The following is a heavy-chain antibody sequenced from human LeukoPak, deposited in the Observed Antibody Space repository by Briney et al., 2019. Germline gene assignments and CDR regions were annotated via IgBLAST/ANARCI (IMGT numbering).Heavy chain of an antibody. Sequence: GGSLRLSCAPSGFTFSSYSMNWGRQAPRKRLEWVSSISSSSSYIYYADSVKGRFTISRDNAQNSLYLQMNRLRAEDTAVYYCARETYSFTDYWGQGTLVTVSS. V-gene: IGHV3-21*01. CDR2: ISSSSSYI. J-gene: IGHJ4*02. CDR3: ARETYSFTDY. CDR1: GFTFSSYS. D-gene: IGHD6-13*01.